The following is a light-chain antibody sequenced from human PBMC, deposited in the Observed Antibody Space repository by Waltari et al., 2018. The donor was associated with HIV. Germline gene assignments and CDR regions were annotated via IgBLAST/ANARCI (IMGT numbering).Light chain of an antibody. V-gene: IGLV1-40*01. Sequence: QSVLTQPPSVSGAPGQRVTISCTGSSSNIGAGYAVPWYQQLPGTPPKLLIYGNSNRPSGVPDRFSGSKSGTSASLAITGLQAEDEADYYCQSYDSSLSGSDVFGTGTKVTVL. CDR2: GNS. CDR1: SSNIGAGYA. J-gene: IGLJ1*01. CDR3: QSYDSSLSGSDV.